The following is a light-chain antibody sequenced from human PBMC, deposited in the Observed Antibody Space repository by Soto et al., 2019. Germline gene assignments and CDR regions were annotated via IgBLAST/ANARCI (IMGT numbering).Light chain of an antibody. CDR2: DTN. V-gene: IGLV1-51*01. CDR3: GTWDTSLSAVV. CDR1: SSNIGKNY. J-gene: IGLJ2*01. Sequence: QSVLTQPPSVSAAPGQKVTISCSGASSNIGKNYVSWYQQLPGTAPKLLILDTNKRPSEIPDRFSGSKSGTSAALDITALQTGDEADYYCGTWDTSLSAVVFGGGTKLTVL.